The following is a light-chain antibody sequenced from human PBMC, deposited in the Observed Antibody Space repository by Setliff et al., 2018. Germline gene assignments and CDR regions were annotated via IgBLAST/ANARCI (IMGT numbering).Light chain of an antibody. Sequence: QSVLTQPDSVSGSPGQSITISCSGTSSDVGSYDLVSWYQQHPGKAPKLIISHVNNRPSGVSNRFSGSKSGNTASLTISGLQAEDEADYYCSSNTNSNTLFVFGGGTK. CDR3: SSNTNSNTLFV. CDR2: HVN. CDR1: SSDVGSYDL. V-gene: IGLV2-14*03. J-gene: IGLJ3*02.